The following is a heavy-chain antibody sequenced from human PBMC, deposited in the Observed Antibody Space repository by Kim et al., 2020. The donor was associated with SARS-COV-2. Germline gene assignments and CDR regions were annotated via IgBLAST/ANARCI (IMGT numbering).Heavy chain of an antibody. Sequence: GGSLRLSCAASGFSFSNYAMHWVRQAPGKGLEWVTFLWYDGSNINYIDSVKGRFTISRDNSKNTLYLQMDSLRAEDTAVYYCGRENQSGGGRFDYYGMDV. D-gene: IGHD1-26*01. V-gene: IGHV3-33*01. J-gene: IGHJ6*01. CDR2: LWYDGSNI. CDR3: GRENQSGGGRFDYYGMDV. CDR1: GFSFSNYA.